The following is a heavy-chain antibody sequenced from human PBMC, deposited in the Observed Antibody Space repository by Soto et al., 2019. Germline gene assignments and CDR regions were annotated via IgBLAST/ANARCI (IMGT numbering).Heavy chain of an antibody. CDR3: VRDRPDAWFDP. Sequence: GASVKVSCKASGYTFTAFWIHWGRQAPGQGPEGVARIDPKNGETKYARALEGRITVTSQASTSTVYMEISSLRSDDTAFYFCVRDRPDAWFDPWGQGTLVTVSS. CDR2: IDPKNGET. CDR1: GYTFTAFW. V-gene: IGHV1-2*02. J-gene: IGHJ5*02.